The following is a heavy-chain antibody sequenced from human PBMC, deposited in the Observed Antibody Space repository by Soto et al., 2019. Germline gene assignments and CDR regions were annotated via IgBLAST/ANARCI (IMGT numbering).Heavy chain of an antibody. CDR2: IYYSGST. CDR3: ARQDIVLMVYANDY. D-gene: IGHD2-8*01. Sequence: GWIRQPPGKGLEWIGSIYYSGSTYYNPSLKSRVTISVDTSKNQFSLKLSSVTAADTAVYYCARQDIVLMVYANDYWGQGTLVTVSS. J-gene: IGHJ4*02. V-gene: IGHV4-39*01.